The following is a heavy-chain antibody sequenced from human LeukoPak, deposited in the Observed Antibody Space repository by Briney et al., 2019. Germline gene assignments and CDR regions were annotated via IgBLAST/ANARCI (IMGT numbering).Heavy chain of an antibody. J-gene: IGHJ4*02. V-gene: IGHV3-48*01. D-gene: IGHD1-26*01. CDR1: GFTFSSYS. CDR2: ISSSSSTI. Sequence: GGSLRLSCAASGFTFSSYSMNWVRQAPGKGLEWVSYISSSSSTIYYADSVKGRFTISRDNAKNSLYLQMNSLRAEDTAVYYCARDSGSYTPPMDYWGQGTLVTVSS. CDR3: ARDSGSYTPPMDY.